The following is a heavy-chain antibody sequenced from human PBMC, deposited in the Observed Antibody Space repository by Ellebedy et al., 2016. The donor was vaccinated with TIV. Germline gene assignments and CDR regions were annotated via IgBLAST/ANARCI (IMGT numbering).Heavy chain of an antibody. CDR1: EFTFNIYG. J-gene: IGHJ4*02. V-gene: IGHV3-53*01. Sequence: GESLKISCVGSEFTFNIYGMSWLRQAPGKGLEWVSVIYSGGSTYYADSVKGRFTISRDNSKNTLYLQMNSLRAEDTAVYYCARSRVGRGWYYFDYWGQGTLVTVSS. CDR2: IYSGGST. CDR3: ARSRVGRGWYYFDY. D-gene: IGHD6-19*01.